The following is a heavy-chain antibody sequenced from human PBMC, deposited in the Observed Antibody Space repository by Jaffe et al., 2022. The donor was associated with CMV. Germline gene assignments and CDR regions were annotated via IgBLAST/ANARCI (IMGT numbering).Heavy chain of an antibody. CDR2: ISGSGGST. V-gene: IGHV3-23*04. D-gene: IGHD3-3*01. CDR1: GFTFSSYA. Sequence: EVQLVESGGGLVQPGGSLRLSCAASGFTFSSYAMSWVRQAPGKGLEWVSAISGSGGSTYYADSVKGRFTISRDNSKNTLYLQMNSLRAEDTAVYYCAKLGERFLGQQPGFDPWGQGTLVTVSS. CDR3: AKLGERFLGQQPGFDP. J-gene: IGHJ5*02.